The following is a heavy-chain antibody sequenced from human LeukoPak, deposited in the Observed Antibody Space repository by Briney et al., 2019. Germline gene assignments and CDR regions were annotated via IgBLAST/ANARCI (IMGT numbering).Heavy chain of an antibody. CDR1: GFTFSDYY. V-gene: IGHV3-11*06. D-gene: IGHD1-1*01. J-gene: IGHJ4*02. CDR3: ARGLDGSYFDY. CDR2: ISSSSSYT. Sequence: GGSLRLSCAASGFTFSDYYMSWNRQAPGKGLEWVSYISSSSSYTNYADSVKGRFTISRDNAKNSLYLQMNSLRAEDTAVYYCARGLDGSYFDYWGQGTLVTVSS.